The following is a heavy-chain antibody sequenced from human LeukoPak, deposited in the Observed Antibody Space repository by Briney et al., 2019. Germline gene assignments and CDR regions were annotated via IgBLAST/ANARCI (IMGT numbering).Heavy chain of an antibody. J-gene: IGHJ4*02. CDR2: IYYSGST. D-gene: IGHD1-26*01. CDR3: ARASGSYPYHFDY. CDR1: GGSISSYY. Sequence: PSETLSLTCTVSGGSISSYYWSWIRQPPGKGLEWIGYIYYSGSTNYNPSLKSRVTISVDTSKNQFSLKLTSVTAADTAVYYCARASGSYPYHFDYWGQGTLVTVSS. V-gene: IGHV4-59*01.